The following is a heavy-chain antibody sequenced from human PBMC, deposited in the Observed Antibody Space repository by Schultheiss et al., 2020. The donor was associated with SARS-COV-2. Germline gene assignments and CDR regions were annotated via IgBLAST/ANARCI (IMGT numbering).Heavy chain of an antibody. CDR3: SRSVPNDYGDWYDAFDI. J-gene: IGHJ3*02. CDR2: IKQDGSEK. Sequence: GGSLRLSCAASGFTFSSYWMSWVRQAPGKGLEWVANIKQDGSEKYYVDSVKGRFTISRDNAKNSLYLQMNSLRAEDTAVYYCSRSVPNDYGDWYDAFDIWGQGTMVTVSS. D-gene: IGHD4-17*01. V-gene: IGHV3-7*01. CDR1: GFTFSSYW.